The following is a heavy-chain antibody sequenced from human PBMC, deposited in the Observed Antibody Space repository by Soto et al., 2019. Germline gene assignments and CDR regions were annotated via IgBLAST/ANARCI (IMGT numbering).Heavy chain of an antibody. Sequence: QVQLVESGGGVVQPGRSLRLSCAASGFTFSSYGMHWVRQAPGKGQEWVAVISYDGSNKYYADSVKGRFTISRDNSKNTLYLQMNSLRAEDTAVYYCAKDGYNYRGGDYWGQGTLVTVSS. V-gene: IGHV3-30*18. CDR2: ISYDGSNK. CDR1: GFTFSSYG. D-gene: IGHD5-12*01. J-gene: IGHJ4*02. CDR3: AKDGYNYRGGDY.